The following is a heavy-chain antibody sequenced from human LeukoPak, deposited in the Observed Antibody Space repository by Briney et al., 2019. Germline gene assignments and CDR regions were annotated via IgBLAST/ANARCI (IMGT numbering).Heavy chain of an antibody. D-gene: IGHD6-19*01. J-gene: IGHJ3*02. CDR3: ARDSSALDAFDI. V-gene: IGHV3-13*04. Sequence: GGPLRLSCAASGFTFSSYDMHWVGQATGKGLEWFSAIGTAGDTYYPGSVKGRFTISRENAKNSLYLQMNSLRAGDTAVYYCARDSSALDAFDIWGQGTMVTVSS. CDR2: IGTAGDT. CDR1: GFTFSSYD.